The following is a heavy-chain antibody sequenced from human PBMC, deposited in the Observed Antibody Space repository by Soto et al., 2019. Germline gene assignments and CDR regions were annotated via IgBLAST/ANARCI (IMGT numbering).Heavy chain of an antibody. D-gene: IGHD6-13*01. V-gene: IGHV4-4*08. J-gene: IGHJ5*02. CDR2: IFTNGDT. Sequence: PSETLSLTCTVSGASISSYHWGWIRQPPGKGLEYIGHIFTNGDTNYNPSLKSRITISADTSKNQFSLRLNTVTAADTAVYYCARDGAHSSSWHEYNWFDPWGQGTLVTVSS. CDR1: GASISSYH. CDR3: ARDGAHSSSWHEYNWFDP.